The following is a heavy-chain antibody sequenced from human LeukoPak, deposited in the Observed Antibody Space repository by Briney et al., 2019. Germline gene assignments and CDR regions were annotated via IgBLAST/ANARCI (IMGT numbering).Heavy chain of an antibody. J-gene: IGHJ5*02. V-gene: IGHV3-48*03. CDR2: ISSSGSTI. CDR3: AREITMVRGVSNWFDP. CDR1: GFTFSSYE. Sequence: GGSLRLSCAASGFTFSSYEMNWVRQAPGKGLEWVSYISSSGSTIYYADSVKGRFTISRDNAKNSLYLQMNSLRAEDTAVYYCAREITMVRGVSNWFDPWGQGTLVTVSS. D-gene: IGHD3-10*01.